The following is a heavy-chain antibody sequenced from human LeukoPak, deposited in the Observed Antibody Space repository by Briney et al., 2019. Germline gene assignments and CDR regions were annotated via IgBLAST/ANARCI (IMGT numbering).Heavy chain of an antibody. CDR2: IIPIFGXX. Sequence: SVKVSCKASGGTFSSYAISWVRQAPGQGLEWXXXIIPIFGXXXXXXXXXXRVTITADESTSTAYMELSSLRSEDTAVYYCARDRDWAGYTYGFYYWGQGTLVTVSS. V-gene: IGHV1-69*13. CDR1: GGTFSSYA. J-gene: IGHJ4*02. CDR3: ARDRDWAGYTYGFYY. D-gene: IGHD5-18*01.